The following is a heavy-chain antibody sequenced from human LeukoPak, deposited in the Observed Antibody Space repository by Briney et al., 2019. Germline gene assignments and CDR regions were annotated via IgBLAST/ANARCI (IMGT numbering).Heavy chain of an antibody. CDR3: ARVPYDSTGYYFDY. V-gene: IGHV4-59*01. D-gene: IGHD3-22*01. Sequence: SETLSLTCTVSGGSINNNYWSWIRQPPGKGLEWIGYIYYSGNINYNPSLRSRVTISVDTSKNQFSLKLSSVTAADTAVYYCARVPYDSTGYYFDYWGQGTLVTVSS. CDR2: IYYSGNI. J-gene: IGHJ4*02. CDR1: GGSINNNY.